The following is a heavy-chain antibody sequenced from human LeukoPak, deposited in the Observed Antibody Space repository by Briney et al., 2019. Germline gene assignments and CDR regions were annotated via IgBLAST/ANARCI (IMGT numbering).Heavy chain of an antibody. J-gene: IGHJ4*02. V-gene: IGHV4-30-4*01. CDR3: ARGVRRGLRNHVTNYYFDY. CDR2: IYYSGST. Sequence: SQTLSLTCTVSGGSISSGDYYWSWIRQPPGKGLEWIGNIYYSGSTYYNSSLKSRVTISLDTSKNQFSLKLSSVTAADTAVYYCARGVRRGLRNHVTNYYFDYWGQGTLVTVSS. D-gene: IGHD4-17*01. CDR1: GGSISSGDYY.